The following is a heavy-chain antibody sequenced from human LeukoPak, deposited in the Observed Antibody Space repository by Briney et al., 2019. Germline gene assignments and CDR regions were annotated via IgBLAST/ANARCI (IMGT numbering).Heavy chain of an antibody. Sequence: GGSLRLSCAASGFTFSSYEMHWVRQAPGKGLEWVSYISSSGSTIYYADSVKGRFTISRDNAKNSLYLQMNSLRAEDTAVYYCAREGRYYYDSSGYYPFDYWGQGTLVTVSS. V-gene: IGHV3-48*03. J-gene: IGHJ4*02. CDR3: AREGRYYYDSSGYYPFDY. CDR2: ISSSGSTI. CDR1: GFTFSSYE. D-gene: IGHD3-22*01.